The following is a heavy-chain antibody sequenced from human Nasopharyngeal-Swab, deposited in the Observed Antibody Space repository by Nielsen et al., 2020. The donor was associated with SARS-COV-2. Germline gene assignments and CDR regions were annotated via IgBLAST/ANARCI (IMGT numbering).Heavy chain of an antibody. Sequence: SETLSLTCSVSGYSISSGHCWGWIRQPPGKGLEWIGNIYHSGSTYYNPSLKSRVTISLDLFKNQFSLKLSSVTAADTAVYYCASGIRSDYFDYWGQGTLVTVSS. V-gene: IGHV4-38-2*02. J-gene: IGHJ4*02. CDR1: GYSISSGHC. CDR3: ASGIRSDYFDY. D-gene: IGHD1-26*01. CDR2: IYHSGST.